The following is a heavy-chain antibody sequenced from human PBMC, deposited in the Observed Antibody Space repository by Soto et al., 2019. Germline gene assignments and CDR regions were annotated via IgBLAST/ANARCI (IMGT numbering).Heavy chain of an antibody. CDR2: ISAYNGNT. J-gene: IGHJ4*02. CDR1: GYTFTSYG. V-gene: IGHV1-18*01. D-gene: IGHD1-20*01. CDR3: ARDGVEITGTTRYFDY. Sequence: ASVKVSCKASGYTFTSYGISWVRQAPGQGLEWMGWISAYNGNTNYAQKLQGRVTMTTDTSTSTAYMELRSLRSDDTAVYYCARDGVEITGTTRYFDYWGQGSLVTVSS.